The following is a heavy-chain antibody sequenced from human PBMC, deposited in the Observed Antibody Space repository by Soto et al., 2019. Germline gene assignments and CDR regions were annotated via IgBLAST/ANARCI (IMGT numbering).Heavy chain of an antibody. V-gene: IGHV3-11*01. CDR3: ARREASLQKTHSPYYYYYYMDV. D-gene: IGHD3-16*02. Sequence: GGSLRLSCAASGFTFSDYYMSWIRQAPGKGLEWVSYISSSGSTIYYADSVKGRFTISRDNAKNSLYLQMNSLRAEDTAVYYCARREASLQKTHSPYYYYYYMDVWGKGTTVTVSS. CDR2: ISSSGSTI. CDR1: GFTFSDYY. J-gene: IGHJ6*03.